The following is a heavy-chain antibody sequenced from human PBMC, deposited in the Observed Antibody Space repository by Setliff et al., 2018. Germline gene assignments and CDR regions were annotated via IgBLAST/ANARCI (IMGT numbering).Heavy chain of an antibody. CDR3: TTSPISSGWHSNFDYNMDV. V-gene: IGHV3-15*01. D-gene: IGHD6-19*01. CDR2: IKRITDRGTT. J-gene: IGHJ6*02. Sequence: PGGSLRLSCTASGFTFSNAWMSWVRQAPGKGLEWVGRIKRITDRGTTDHAAPVKGRFTVSRDDSISTLYLQMNSLKTEDTAVYYCTTSPISSGWHSNFDYNMDVWGQGTTVTVSS. CDR1: GFTFSNAW.